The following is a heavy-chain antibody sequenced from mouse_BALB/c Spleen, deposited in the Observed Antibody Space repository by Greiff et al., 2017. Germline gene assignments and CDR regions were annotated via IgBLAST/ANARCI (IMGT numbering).Heavy chain of an antibody. CDR2: ISSGGST. V-gene: IGHV5-6-5*01. Sequence: EVQGVESGGGLVKPGGSLKLSCAASGFTFSSYAMSWVRQTPEKRLEWVASISSGGSTYYPDSVKGRFTISRDNARNILYLQMSSLRSEDTAMYYCARGDYYGYVIYFDYWGQGTTLTVSS. CDR3: ARGDYYGYVIYFDY. D-gene: IGHD1-2*01. J-gene: IGHJ2*01. CDR1: GFTFSSYA.